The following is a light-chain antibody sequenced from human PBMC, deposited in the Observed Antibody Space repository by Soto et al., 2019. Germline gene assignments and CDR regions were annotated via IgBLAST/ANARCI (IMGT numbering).Light chain of an antibody. Sequence: QSVLTQPPSGSGAPGQRVTIYCTGSSSNIGAGYDVHWYQQLPGTAPKLLIYGNNNRPSGVPDRFSGSKSGTSASLAITGLQAEDEADYYCQSYDSSLSGFVFGTGTKLTVL. CDR1: SSNIGAGYD. J-gene: IGLJ1*01. CDR3: QSYDSSLSGFV. V-gene: IGLV1-40*01. CDR2: GNN.